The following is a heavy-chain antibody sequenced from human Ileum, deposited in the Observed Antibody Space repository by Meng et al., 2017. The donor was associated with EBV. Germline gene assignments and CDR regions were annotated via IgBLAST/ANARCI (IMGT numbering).Heavy chain of an antibody. J-gene: IGHJ4*02. CDR3: AKARIVGATKAIDY. CDR2: MSGPGAST. D-gene: IGHD1-26*01. CDR1: GFILSSYT. V-gene: IGHV3-23*01. Sequence: VDLLGSGGGLVQPDGARGLSCAASGFILSSYTMNWVRQAPGKGLEWVSGMSGPGASTYYADSVKGRFTISRDDSKSTVYLQMNSLRVEDTALYYCAKARIVGATKAIDYWGQGTLVTVSS.